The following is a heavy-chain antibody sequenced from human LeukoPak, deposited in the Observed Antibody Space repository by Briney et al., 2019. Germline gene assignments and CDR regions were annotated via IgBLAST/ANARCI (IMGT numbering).Heavy chain of an antibody. D-gene: IGHD1-26*01. CDR2: ITGNGAST. CDR3: AGSGSHVY. J-gene: IGHJ4*02. V-gene: IGHV3-23*01. CDR1: GFTFRSYD. Sequence: PGGSLRLSCAASGFTFRSYDINWVRQAPRKGLEWVSSITGNGASTNFADSVRGRFTISRDNSKNTAYLQMNSLRAEDTAVYYCAGSGSHVYWGQGTLVTVSS.